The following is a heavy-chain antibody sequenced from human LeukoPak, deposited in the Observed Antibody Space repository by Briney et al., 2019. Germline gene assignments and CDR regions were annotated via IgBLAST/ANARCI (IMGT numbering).Heavy chain of an antibody. CDR1: GGSISGYY. D-gene: IGHD1-26*01. Sequence: PSETLSLTCSVSGGSISGYYWSWIRQPPGKGLEWIGYIYYSGSTNYNPSLKSRVTISVDTSKNQFSLKLSSVTAADTAVYYCARAPIGGYWYFDLWGRGTLVTVSS. CDR2: IYYSGST. V-gene: IGHV4-59*01. CDR3: ARAPIGGYWYFDL. J-gene: IGHJ2*01.